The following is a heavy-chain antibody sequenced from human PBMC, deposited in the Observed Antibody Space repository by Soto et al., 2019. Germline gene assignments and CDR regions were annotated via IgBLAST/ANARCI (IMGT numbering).Heavy chain of an antibody. J-gene: IGHJ4*02. CDR2: INHSGST. CDR3: ARGPGRYCSGGSCYSYGY. V-gene: IGHV4-34*01. CDR1: GGSFSGYY. Sequence: SETLSLTCAVYGGSFSGYYWSWIRQPPGKGLEWIGEINHSGSTNYNPSLKSRVTISVDTSKNQFSLKLSSVTAADTAVYYCARGPGRYCSGGSCYSYGYWGQGTLVTVSS. D-gene: IGHD2-15*01.